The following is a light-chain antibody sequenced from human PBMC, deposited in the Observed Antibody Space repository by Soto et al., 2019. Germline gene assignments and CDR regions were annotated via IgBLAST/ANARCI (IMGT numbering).Light chain of an antibody. V-gene: IGLV2-14*01. CDR2: DVS. CDR1: SSDVGGYNY. J-gene: IGLJ2*01. CDR3: SSYTSSSTLVV. Sequence: QSVLTQPASVSRSPGQSITISCTGTSSDVGGYNYVSWYQQHPGKAPKLMIYDVSNRPSGVSNRFSGSKSGNTASLIISGLQAEDEADYYCSSYTSSSTLVVFGGGTKLTVL.